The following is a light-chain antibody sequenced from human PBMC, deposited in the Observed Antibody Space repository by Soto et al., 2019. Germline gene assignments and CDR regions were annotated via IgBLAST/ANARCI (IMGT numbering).Light chain of an antibody. CDR2: GNI. J-gene: IGLJ2*01. Sequence: QSVLTQPPSVSGAPGQRVTISCTGSSSNIGAGYDVHWYQQLPGTAPKLLISGNINRPSGVPDRFSGSKSGNSASLAITGLQAEDEADYYCQSYDSSLSGWVFGGGTKLTVL. CDR3: QSYDSSLSGWV. V-gene: IGLV1-40*01. CDR1: SSNIGAGYD.